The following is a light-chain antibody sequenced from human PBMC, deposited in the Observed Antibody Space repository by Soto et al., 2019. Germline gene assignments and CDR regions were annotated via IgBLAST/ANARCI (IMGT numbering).Light chain of an antibody. Sequence: DIQMTQSPSTLSASVGDRVTITCRASQSISSWLAWYQQKPGKAPKLLIYKASSLESGVTSRFSGSGSGTEFTLTISSLQPDDFATYYCQHHNSYPWTFGQGTKVEIK. CDR1: QSISSW. J-gene: IGKJ1*01. CDR2: KAS. V-gene: IGKV1-5*03. CDR3: QHHNSYPWT.